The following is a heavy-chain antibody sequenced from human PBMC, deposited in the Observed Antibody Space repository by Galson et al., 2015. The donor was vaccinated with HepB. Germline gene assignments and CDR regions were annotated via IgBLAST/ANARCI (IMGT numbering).Heavy chain of an antibody. CDR3: AHSGYDLTWPVSDY. D-gene: IGHD5-12*01. Sequence: CAISGDSVSSNSAAWNWIRQSPSRGLEWLGRTYYRSKWYNDYAVSVKSRITINPDTSKNQFSLQLNSVTPEDTAVYYCAHSGYDLTWPVSDYWGQGTLVTVSS. V-gene: IGHV6-1*01. J-gene: IGHJ4*02. CDR2: TYYRSKWYN. CDR1: GDSVSSNSAA.